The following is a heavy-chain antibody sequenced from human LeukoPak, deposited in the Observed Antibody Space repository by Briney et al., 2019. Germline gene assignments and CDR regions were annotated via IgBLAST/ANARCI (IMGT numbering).Heavy chain of an antibody. Sequence: SETLSLTCTVSAGSISSNSHHWGWIRQSPGKGLEWVGSVYYGRTTYYNPSLNSRVTISVVTSKNQFSLQLDSVTAADTAVYYCVRHDGRGGATMGALDSWGQGSLVTVTS. V-gene: IGHV4-39*01. CDR2: VYYGRTT. D-gene: IGHD5-12*01. J-gene: IGHJ4*02. CDR3: VRHDGRGGATMGALDS. CDR1: AGSISSNSHH.